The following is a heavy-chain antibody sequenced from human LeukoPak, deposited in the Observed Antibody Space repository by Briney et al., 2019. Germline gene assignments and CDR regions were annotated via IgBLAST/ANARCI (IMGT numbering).Heavy chain of an antibody. CDR2: MNPRGGST. CDR1: GYSFTTYY. V-gene: IGHV1-46*01. J-gene: IGHJ4*02. D-gene: IGHD4-23*01. Sequence: GASVKVSCKASGYSFTTYYMHWMRQAPGQGLEWMGTMNPRGGSTNYSQKFQGRVTIIRDTSTSTVYMELSSLRFEDTAVYYCARVDDYGGNSVGYWGQGTLVTVSS. CDR3: ARVDDYGGNSVGY.